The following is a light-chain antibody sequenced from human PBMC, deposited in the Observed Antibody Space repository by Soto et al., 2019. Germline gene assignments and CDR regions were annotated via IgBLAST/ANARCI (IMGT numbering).Light chain of an antibody. CDR1: QSISSW. CDR2: DDT. J-gene: IGKJ5*01. CDR3: QQYNSYSPIT. V-gene: IGKV1-5*01. Sequence: DIHMTQSPSTLSASVGDRVTITCRASQSISSWLAWYQQKPGKAPKLLIFDDTSLESGVPSRFSGSGSDTEFTLTISSLQPDDFATYYCQQYNSYSPITFGQGTRLEIK.